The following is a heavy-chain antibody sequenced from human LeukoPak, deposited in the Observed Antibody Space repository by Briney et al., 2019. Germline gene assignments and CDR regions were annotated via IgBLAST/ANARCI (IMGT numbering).Heavy chain of an antibody. CDR2: ISSSGSTI. Sequence: GGSLRLSCAASGFTFSDYYMSWIRQAPGKGLEWVSYISSSGSTIYYADSVKGRFTISRDNAKNSLYLQMNSLRAEDTAVYYCARESGSEYSSSSGYYMDVWGKGTTVTASS. V-gene: IGHV3-11*01. D-gene: IGHD6-6*01. CDR3: ARESGSEYSSSSGYYMDV. CDR1: GFTFSDYY. J-gene: IGHJ6*03.